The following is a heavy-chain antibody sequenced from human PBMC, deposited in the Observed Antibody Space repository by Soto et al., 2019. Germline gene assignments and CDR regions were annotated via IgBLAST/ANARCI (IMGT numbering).Heavy chain of an antibody. CDR2: IIPHLGTA. Sequence: QVQLVQSGAEVQKSGSSVKVYCKASGGTFSSYSISWVRQATGQGLEGMGVIIPHLGTANYAQKFQDRVTIASDDSTSTAYMGLSILRSVDTAVYYGARGSSDTAMVTCGDWCQGTLVTVSS. V-gene: IGHV1-69*05. CDR1: GGTFSSYS. J-gene: IGHJ4*02. CDR3: ARGSSDTAMVTCGD. D-gene: IGHD5-18*01.